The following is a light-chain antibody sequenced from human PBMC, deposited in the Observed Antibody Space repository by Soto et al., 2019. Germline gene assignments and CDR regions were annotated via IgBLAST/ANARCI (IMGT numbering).Light chain of an antibody. CDR2: AAS. V-gene: IGKV1-9*01. Sequence: IQLTQSPSSLSASVGDRVTITCRASQGISSYLAWYQQKPGKAPKLLIYAASTLQSGVPSRFSGSGSGTDLTLSISRLQPEDVATYYCHKHNSYPLTFGGGTKVEIK. J-gene: IGKJ4*01. CDR1: QGISSY. CDR3: HKHNSYPLT.